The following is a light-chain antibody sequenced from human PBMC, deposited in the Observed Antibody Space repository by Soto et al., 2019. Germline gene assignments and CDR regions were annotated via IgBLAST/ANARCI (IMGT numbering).Light chain of an antibody. V-gene: IGKV1-5*03. CDR1: QSIHTW. Sequence: DIQMTQSPSTLSASVGDKVTISCRASQSIHTWLAWYQQKPGKAPKLLLYTASDLQRGVPSRFSGSGSGTEFTLTITSRQPDDFVTYYCQHGAFGQGTRVEMK. J-gene: IGKJ1*01. CDR3: QHGA. CDR2: TAS.